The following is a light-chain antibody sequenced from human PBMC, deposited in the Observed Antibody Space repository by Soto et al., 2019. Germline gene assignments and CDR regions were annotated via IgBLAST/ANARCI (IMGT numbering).Light chain of an antibody. CDR1: QSVAGSY. V-gene: IGKV3-20*01. Sequence: EIVLTQSPGTLSLSPGERATLSCRASQSVAGSYLAWYQQKPGQAPRLLIYGASSRATGIPDRFSGSGSGTDFTLTISRLEPEDFAVYYCQQYSTSPYTVGQGTKVDSK. CDR3: QQYSTSPYT. CDR2: GAS. J-gene: IGKJ2*01.